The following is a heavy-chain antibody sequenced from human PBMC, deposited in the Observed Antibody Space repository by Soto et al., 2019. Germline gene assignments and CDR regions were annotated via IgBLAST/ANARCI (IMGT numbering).Heavy chain of an antibody. V-gene: IGHV3-23*01. D-gene: IGHD3-22*01. CDR2: ISGGGSST. Sequence: GGSLRLSCAASGFTFSTYVMNWVRQAPGKGLEWVSGISGGGSSTFYAASVKGRFTISRDNSKNTLSLQMNSLTAEDTAVYYCAKGSYSSGYFGLDDYWGHGTLVTVSS. J-gene: IGHJ4*01. CDR3: AKGSYSSGYFGLDDY. CDR1: GFTFSTYV.